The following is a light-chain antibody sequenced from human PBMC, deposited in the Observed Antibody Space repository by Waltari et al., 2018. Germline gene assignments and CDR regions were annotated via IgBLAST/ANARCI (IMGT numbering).Light chain of an antibody. CDR3: EPYDNLPRT. V-gene: IGKV1-33*01. CDR2: DAS. J-gene: IGKJ1*01. CDR1: QDIINY. Sequence: QITQCSSSLSASVGARVTITCQASQDIINYLNWYQHKPGKAPKLLIYDASNLDTGVPSRFSGGGSETDFTFSIRCLQPEDIATYYCEPYDNLPRTFGQGTKVNIK.